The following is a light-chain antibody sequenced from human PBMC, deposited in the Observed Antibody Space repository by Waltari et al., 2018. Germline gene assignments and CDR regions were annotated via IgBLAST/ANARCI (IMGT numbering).Light chain of an antibody. Sequence: QTVGTQEPSLLVSPVGTVTLTCALSFGSLSTTSYPTWYQQTPGQAPRTLVYKANARSSGVPDRFSGSILGNTAALTITGAQADDESDYYCALYMGSGIWVFGGGTRLTVL. V-gene: IGLV8-61*01. CDR1: FGSLSTTSY. J-gene: IGLJ3*02. CDR3: ALYMGSGIWV. CDR2: KAN.